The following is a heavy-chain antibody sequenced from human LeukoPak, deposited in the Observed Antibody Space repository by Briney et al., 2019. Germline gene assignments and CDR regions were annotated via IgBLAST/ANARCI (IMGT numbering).Heavy chain of an antibody. J-gene: IGHJ5*02. CDR2: ISYDGSNK. V-gene: IGHV3-30*04. CDR1: GFTFSSYA. D-gene: IGHD4-17*01. CDR3: ARVDGDYDNNWFDP. Sequence: PGGSLRLSCAASGFTFSSYAMHWVRQAPGKGLEWVAVISYDGSNKYYADSVKGRFTISRDNSKNTLYLQMNSLRAEDTAVYYCARVDGDYDNNWFDPWGQGTLVTVSS.